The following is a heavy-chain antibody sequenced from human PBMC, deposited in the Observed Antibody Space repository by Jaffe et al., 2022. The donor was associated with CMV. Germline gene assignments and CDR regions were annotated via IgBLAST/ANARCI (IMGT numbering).Heavy chain of an antibody. V-gene: IGHV3-48*02. CDR1: GFTFSSYS. D-gene: IGHD2-15*01. CDR3: ATDCSGGSCYSDYYYGMDV. CDR2: ISSSSSTI. J-gene: IGHJ6*02. Sequence: EVQLVESGGGLVQPGGSLRLSCAASGFTFSSYSMNWVRQAPGKGLEWVSYISSSSSTIYYADSVKGRFTISRDNAKNSLYLQMNSLRDEDTAVYYCATDCSGGSCYSDYYYGMDVWGQGTTVTVSS.